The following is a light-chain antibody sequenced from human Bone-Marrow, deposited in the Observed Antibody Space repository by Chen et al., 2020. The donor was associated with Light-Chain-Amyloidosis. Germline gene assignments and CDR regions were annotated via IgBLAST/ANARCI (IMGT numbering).Light chain of an antibody. CDR1: QSLLHSNGYNY. V-gene: IGKV2-28*01. J-gene: IGKJ5*01. CDR3: MQALQTPRT. Sequence: DIVVTQSPLSLPVTPGEPASISCRSSQSLLHSNGYNYLDWYVQKPGQSPQVLISLGSNRASVVPDSFSGSGSGTDFTLKISRVEAEDFGVYYCMQALQTPRTFGQGTRLEIK. CDR2: LGS.